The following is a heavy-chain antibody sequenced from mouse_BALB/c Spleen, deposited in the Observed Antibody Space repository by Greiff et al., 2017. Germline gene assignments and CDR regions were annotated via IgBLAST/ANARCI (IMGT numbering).Heavy chain of an antibody. CDR2: INPGSGGT. D-gene: IGHD1-1*01. CDR3: ARGYGSNFDY. CDR1: GYAFTNYL. Sequence: QVQLKQSGAELVRPGTSVKVSCKASGYAFTNYLIEWVKQRPGQGLEWIGVINPGSGGTNYNEKFKGKATLTADKSSSTAYMQLSSLTSDDSAVYFCARGYGSNFDYWGQGTTLTVSS. V-gene: IGHV1-54*01. J-gene: IGHJ2*01.